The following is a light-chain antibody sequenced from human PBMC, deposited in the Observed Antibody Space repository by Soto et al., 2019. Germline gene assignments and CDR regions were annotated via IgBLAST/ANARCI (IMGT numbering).Light chain of an antibody. Sequence: QLVLTQSPSASASLGASVKLTCTLSSGHSSYAIAWHQQQPEKGTRYLMKLNSDGSHSKGDGIPDRFSGSSSGAERNLTIPSLQSEDEADYYCQTWGTGIRVFGGGTKLTVL. CDR1: SGHSSYA. J-gene: IGLJ2*01. CDR3: QTWGTGIRV. V-gene: IGLV4-69*01. CDR2: LNSDGSH.